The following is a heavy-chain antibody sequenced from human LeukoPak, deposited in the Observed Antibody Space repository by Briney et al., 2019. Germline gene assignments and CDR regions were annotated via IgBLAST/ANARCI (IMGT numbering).Heavy chain of an antibody. V-gene: IGHV4-59*01. CDR2: IYYSGST. CDR3: ARTTEGGYTYDYFYYYYMDV. CDR1: GGSITSYY. Sequence: SETLSLTCTVSGGSITSYYWTWIRQPPGKGLEWIGSIYYSGSTNYNPSLKSRVTISVDTSKNQFSLKLSSVTAADTAVYYCARTTEGGYTYDYFYYYYMDVWGKGTTVTISS. J-gene: IGHJ6*03. D-gene: IGHD5-18*01.